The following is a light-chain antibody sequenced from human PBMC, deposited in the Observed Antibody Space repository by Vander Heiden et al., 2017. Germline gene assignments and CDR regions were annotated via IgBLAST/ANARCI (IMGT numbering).Light chain of an antibody. J-gene: IGLJ3*02. Sequence: QSALTQPRPVSASPGKSVTISCTGTSSDVGGYNYVSWFQQHPGKAPKLMIYDVTKRPSGVPDRFSGSKSGNTASLTISGLQAEDEADYYCCSYAGSYTLWVFGGGTKLTVL. V-gene: IGLV2-11*01. CDR1: SSDVGGYNY. CDR3: CSYAGSYTLWV. CDR2: DVT.